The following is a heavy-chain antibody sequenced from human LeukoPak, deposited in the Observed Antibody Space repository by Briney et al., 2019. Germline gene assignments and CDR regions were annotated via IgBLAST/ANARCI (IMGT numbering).Heavy chain of an antibody. CDR3: ANLKWYRFDY. D-gene: IGHD2-2*01. CDR2: IKQDGSEK. V-gene: IGHV3-7*01. CDR1: GFTFSSYE. J-gene: IGHJ4*02. Sequence: GGSLRLSCAASGFTFSSYEMNWVRQAPGKGLEWVANIKQDGSEKYYVDSVKGRFTISRDNAKNSLYLQMNSLRAEDTAVYYCANLKWYRFDYWGQGTLVTVSS.